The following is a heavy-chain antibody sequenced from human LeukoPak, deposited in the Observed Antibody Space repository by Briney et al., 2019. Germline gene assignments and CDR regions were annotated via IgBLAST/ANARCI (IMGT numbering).Heavy chain of an antibody. D-gene: IGHD5-24*01. Sequence: GRSLRLSCAASGFTFSSYGMHWVRQAPGKGLEWVAVIWYDGSNKYYADSVKGRFTISRDNPKNTLYLQMNSLRAEDTAVYYCAKENRDVYNYDYWGQGTLVTVSS. CDR3: AKENRDVYNYDY. J-gene: IGHJ4*02. CDR1: GFTFSSYG. CDR2: IWYDGSNK. V-gene: IGHV3-33*06.